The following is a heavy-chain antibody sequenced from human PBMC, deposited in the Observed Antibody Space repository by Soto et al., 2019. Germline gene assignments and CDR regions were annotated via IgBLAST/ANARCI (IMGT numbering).Heavy chain of an antibody. D-gene: IGHD3-22*01. V-gene: IGHV3-23*01. CDR2: ISGSGGTT. Sequence: EEQLLESGGGLVQPGGSLRLSCAASGFTFSGSAMSWVRQAPGKGLEWVSAISGSGGTTYYANSVKGRFTISRDNSKNTLFLQKNSLRAEDTAVYYCAKGATMIMVAPLGYWGQGTLLTVSS. CDR3: AKGATMIMVAPLGY. J-gene: IGHJ4*02. CDR1: GFTFSGSA.